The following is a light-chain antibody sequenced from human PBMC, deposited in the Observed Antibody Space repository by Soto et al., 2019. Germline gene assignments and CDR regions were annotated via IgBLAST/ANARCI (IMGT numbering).Light chain of an antibody. CDR3: QQRSNWPRT. CDR2: DAS. Sequence: EIVLTQSPVTLSFSPGERATLSCRASQSVSSYLAWYQQKPGQAPRLLIYDASNRATGIPARFSGSGSGTDFTLTISSLEPEDFAVYYCQQRSNWPRTFGQGTKV. CDR1: QSVSSY. V-gene: IGKV3-11*01. J-gene: IGKJ1*01.